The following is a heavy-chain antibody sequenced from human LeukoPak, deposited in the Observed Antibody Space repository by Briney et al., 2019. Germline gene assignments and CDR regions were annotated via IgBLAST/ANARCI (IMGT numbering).Heavy chain of an antibody. Sequence: ASVKVSCKASGYTFTGYYMHWVRQAPGQGLEWMGWINPNSGGTNYAQKFQGRVTMTRDTSISTAYMELSRLRSDDTAVYYCAREQSTTIARDGYNSHAFDIWGQGTMVTVSS. J-gene: IGHJ3*02. CDR2: INPNSGGT. CDR1: GYTFTGYY. V-gene: IGHV1-2*02. CDR3: AREQSTTIARDGYNSHAFDI. D-gene: IGHD5-24*01.